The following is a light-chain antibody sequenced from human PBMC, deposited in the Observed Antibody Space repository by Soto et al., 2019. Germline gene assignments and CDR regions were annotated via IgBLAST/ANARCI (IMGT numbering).Light chain of an antibody. J-gene: IGKJ1*01. CDR3: QQYGSSWT. V-gene: IGKV3-20*01. CDR1: QSVGVR. Sequence: ESESTESRCTLCLSPGERATLSCRASQSVGVRLAWFQHTPGQAPRLLIYRASNRATGIPDRFSGSGSGTDFTLTISRLEPEDFALYYCQQYGSSWTFGQGTKVDIK. CDR2: RAS.